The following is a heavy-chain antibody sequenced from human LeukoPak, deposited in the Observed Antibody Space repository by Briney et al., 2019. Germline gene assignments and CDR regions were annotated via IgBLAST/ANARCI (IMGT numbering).Heavy chain of an antibody. V-gene: IGHV3-15*07. J-gene: IGHJ4*02. CDR2: IKSKTDGGTT. D-gene: IGHD6-19*01. CDR3: TTEGQWLVRFVY. CDR1: GFTFSSYW. Sequence: PGGSLRLSCAASGFTFSSYWMNWARQAPGKGLEWVGRIKSKTDGGTTDYAAPVKGRFTISRDDSKNTLYLQMNSLKTEDTAVYYCTTEGQWLVRFVYWGQGTLVTVSS.